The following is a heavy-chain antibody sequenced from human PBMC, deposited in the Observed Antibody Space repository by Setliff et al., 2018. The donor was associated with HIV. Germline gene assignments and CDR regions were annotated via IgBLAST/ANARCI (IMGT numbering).Heavy chain of an antibody. CDR1: GYTFTAYY. Sequence: ASVKVSCKASGYTFTAYYLHWVRQAPGQGLEWMGRINPNNGDTSYAQKFQGRVTMTRDTSISTAYMELSSLRSEDTAVYYCARCSYVWGSYRMQPWGQGTLVTVSS. D-gene: IGHD3-16*02. CDR3: ARCSYVWGSYRMQP. CDR2: INPNNGDT. J-gene: IGHJ5*02. V-gene: IGHV1-2*06.